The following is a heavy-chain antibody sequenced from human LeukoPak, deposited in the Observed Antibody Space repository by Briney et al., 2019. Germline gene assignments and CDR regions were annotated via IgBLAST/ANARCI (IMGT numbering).Heavy chain of an antibody. CDR2: IYPGDSDT. CDR3: ARQLRRWGLLPSDAFDI. D-gene: IGHD1-26*01. V-gene: IGHV5-51*01. Sequence: GESLKISCKGSGYSFTSYWIGWVRQMPGKGLEWMGIIYPGDSDTRYSPSFQGQVTISADKSISTAYLQWSSLKASDTAMYYCARQLRRWGLLPSDAFDIWGQGTMVTVSS. J-gene: IGHJ3*02. CDR1: GYSFTSYW.